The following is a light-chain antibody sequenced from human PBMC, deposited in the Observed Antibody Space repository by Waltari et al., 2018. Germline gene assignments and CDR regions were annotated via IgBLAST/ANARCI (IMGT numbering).Light chain of an antibody. V-gene: IGLV10-54*04. Sequence: QSGLPQPPSVSKDLRPTATPPCTGTINHIGNHGAAWLQHHPGPPPKLRSYGNNHRPAGISERFSAYRSGNTAFLTITGLQPEDEADYYCSAWDSSLSGYGFGTGTRVTVL. CDR3: SAWDSSLSGYG. CDR2: GNN. CDR1: INHIGNHG. J-gene: IGLJ1*01.